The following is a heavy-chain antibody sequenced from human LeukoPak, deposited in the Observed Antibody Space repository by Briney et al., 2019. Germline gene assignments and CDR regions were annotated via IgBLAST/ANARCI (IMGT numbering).Heavy chain of an antibody. CDR3: ARGDDSGYYDYFDY. CDR2: IYTGGNT. CDR1: GFTVDSNY. V-gene: IGHV3-53*01. D-gene: IGHD3-22*01. J-gene: IGHJ4*02. Sequence: GGSLRLSCAASGFTVDSNYLSWVRQAPGKGLEWVSTIYTGGNTYYAASVKGRFTISRDFSKNTVFLHMNSLRAEDAAMYYCARGDDSGYYDYFDYWGQGALVTVSS.